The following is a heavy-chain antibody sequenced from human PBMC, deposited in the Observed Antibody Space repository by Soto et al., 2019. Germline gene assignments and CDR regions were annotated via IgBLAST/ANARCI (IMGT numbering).Heavy chain of an antibody. D-gene: IGHD4-17*01. CDR3: AVGVEETAVTTGRDY. CDR1: GGTFSSYT. Sequence: QVQLVQSGAEVKKPGSSVKVSCKASGGTFSSYTISWVRQAPGQGLEWMGRIIPILGIANYAQKFQGRVTTTTNQPTGPADRELGSLTCKDAAVDYCAVGVEETAVTTGRDYGSQGTLVAVSS. CDR2: IIPILGIA. J-gene: IGHJ4*02. V-gene: IGHV1-69*02.